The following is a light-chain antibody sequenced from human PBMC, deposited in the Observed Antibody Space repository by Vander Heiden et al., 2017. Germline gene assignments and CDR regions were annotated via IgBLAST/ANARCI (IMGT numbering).Light chain of an antibody. J-gene: IGKJ5*01. V-gene: IGKV2-30*01. CDR2: QVS. Sequence: DIAMTQSPHPLPVHLGQPASISCRSSQSLVYSDGYTYFNGFQQRPGQSPRLLIYQVSSRDSGVPYRFSCSGSGTDFTLKISRVESEDVGVYYFMQGTHWPPDFGQGTRLEIK. CDR3: MQGTHWPPD. CDR1: QSLVYSDGYTY.